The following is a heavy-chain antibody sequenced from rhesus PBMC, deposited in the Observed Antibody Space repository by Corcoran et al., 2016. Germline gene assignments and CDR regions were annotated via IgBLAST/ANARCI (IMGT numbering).Heavy chain of an antibody. CDR1: GGSISGYY. V-gene: IGHV4-81*01. CDR3: VRGGGWNNVFNFDY. CDR2: IDGNIAGT. D-gene: IGHD1-20*01. J-gene: IGHJ4*01. Sequence: QLQLQESGPGLVKPSETLSLTCAVSGGSISGYYWSWIRQPPGKGLEWIGNIDGNIAGTNYNPSRKSRVTISKDTSKNQFSLKLSSVTAADTAVYYCVRGGGWNNVFNFDYWGQGVLVTVSS.